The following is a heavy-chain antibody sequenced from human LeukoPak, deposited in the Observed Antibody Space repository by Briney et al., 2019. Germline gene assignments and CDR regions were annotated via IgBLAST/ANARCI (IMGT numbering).Heavy chain of an antibody. J-gene: IGHJ2*01. V-gene: IGHV4-4*02. CDR3: AKSPIAAAGPGYFDL. CDR2: IYHSGST. Sequence: SETLSLTCAVSGGSISSSNWWSWVRQPPGKGLEWIGEIYHSGSTNYNPSLKSRVTISVDKSKNQFSLKLSSVTAADTAVYYCAKSPIAAAGPGYFDLWGRGTLVTVSS. D-gene: IGHD6-13*01. CDR1: GGSISSSNW.